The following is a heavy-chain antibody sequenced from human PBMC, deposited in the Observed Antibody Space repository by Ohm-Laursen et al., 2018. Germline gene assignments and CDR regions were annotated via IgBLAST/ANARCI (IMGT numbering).Heavy chain of an antibody. CDR3: ARGPPFYCTGGSCYSHYFHY. CDR1: GSSISDYY. J-gene: IGHJ4*02. Sequence: GTLSLTCTVSGSSISDYYWGWIRQAPGMGLVWVSRVNPEGTSTTYADSVKGRFTISRDNAKDMLYLQMNGLRVEDTAVYYCARGPPFYCTGGSCYSHYFHYWGQGTLVTASS. V-gene: IGHV3-74*01. CDR2: VNPEGTST. D-gene: IGHD2-15*01.